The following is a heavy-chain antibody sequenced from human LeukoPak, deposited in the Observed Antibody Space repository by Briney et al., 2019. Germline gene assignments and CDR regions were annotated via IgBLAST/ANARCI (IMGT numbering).Heavy chain of an antibody. CDR1: GAAFTKYG. CDR3: ATEGFYY. V-gene: IGHV3-23*01. Sequence: GGSLRLSCAASGAAFTKYGMKWVRQAAGAGLEYISGISRSGAITHYADSVKGRFTISRDNVENTLYLQMNSLRADDTALYYCATEGFYYWGPGTQVTVSS. CDR2: ISRSGAIT. J-gene: IGHJ4*02.